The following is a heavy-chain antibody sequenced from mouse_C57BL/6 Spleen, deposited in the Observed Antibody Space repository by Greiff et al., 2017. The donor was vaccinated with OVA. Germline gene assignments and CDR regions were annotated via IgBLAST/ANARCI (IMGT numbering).Heavy chain of an antibody. CDR3: ARIGYYGSWYFDV. CDR1: GFTFSDYG. J-gene: IGHJ1*03. D-gene: IGHD1-1*01. V-gene: IGHV5-17*01. CDR2: ISSGSSTI. Sequence: EVKVVESGGGLVKPGGSLKLPCAASGFTFSDYGMHWVRQAPEKGLEWVAYISSGSSTIYYADTVKGRFTISRGNAKNTLFLQMTSLRSEDTAMYYCARIGYYGSWYFDVWGTGTTVTVSS.